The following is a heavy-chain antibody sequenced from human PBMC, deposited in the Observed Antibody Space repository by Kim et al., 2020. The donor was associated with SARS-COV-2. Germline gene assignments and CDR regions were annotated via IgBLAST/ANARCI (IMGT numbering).Heavy chain of an antibody. V-gene: IGHV3-15*01. CDR1: GFTFSYTW. CDR3: TTDSLPWLAIDY. CDR2: VKTKADGGTT. J-gene: IGHJ4*02. D-gene: IGHD6-19*01. Sequence: GGSLRLSCAASGFTFSYTWMNWVRQAPGKGLEWVGRVKTKADGGTTDYAAPVKGRFTISRDDSKSTMYLQMNSLKTEDTAVYFCTTDSLPWLAIDYWGQGILVTVSS.